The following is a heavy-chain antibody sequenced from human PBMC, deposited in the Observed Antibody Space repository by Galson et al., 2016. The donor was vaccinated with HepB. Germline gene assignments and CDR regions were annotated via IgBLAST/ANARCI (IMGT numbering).Heavy chain of an antibody. V-gene: IGHV6-1*01. CDR3: TRGYMQTGMNV. D-gene: IGHD5-18*01. CDR2: TYYRSTWFT. CDR1: GDSVTSDITT. Sequence: CAISGDSVTSDITTWNWIRQSPSRGLEWLGRTYYRSTWFTDYAVSVEGRITINSDISRNQFSLQLDSVTPDDTAAYFCTRGYMQTGMNVWGQGTTVTVSS. J-gene: IGHJ6*02.